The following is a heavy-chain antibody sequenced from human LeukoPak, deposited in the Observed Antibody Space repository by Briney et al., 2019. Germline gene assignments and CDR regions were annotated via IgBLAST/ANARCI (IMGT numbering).Heavy chain of an antibody. D-gene: IGHD3-22*01. J-gene: IGHJ6*03. CDR2: ISAYNGNT. Sequence: ASVKVSCKASGYTFTSYGISWVRQAPGQGLEWMGWISAYNGNTNYAQKLQGRVTMTTDTSTSTAYMELRSLRSDDTAAYYCARGILTYYYDSSGYYGSYYYYYMDVWGKGTTVTVSS. CDR1: GYTFTSYG. V-gene: IGHV1-18*01. CDR3: ARGILTYYYDSSGYYGSYYYYYMDV.